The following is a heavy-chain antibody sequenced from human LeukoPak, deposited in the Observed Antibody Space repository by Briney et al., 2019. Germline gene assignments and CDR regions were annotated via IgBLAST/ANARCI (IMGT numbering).Heavy chain of an antibody. CDR2: IYTSGST. D-gene: IGHD2-21*02. J-gene: IGHJ2*01. CDR1: GGSISSYY. CDR3: AAQMGVGTGYWYFDL. Sequence: SETLSLTCTVSGGSISSYYWSWIRQPPGKGLEWIGYIYTSGSTNYNPSLKSRVTISVDTSKNQFSLKLSSVTAADTAVYYYAAQMGVGTGYWYFDLWGRGTLVTVSS. V-gene: IGHV4-4*09.